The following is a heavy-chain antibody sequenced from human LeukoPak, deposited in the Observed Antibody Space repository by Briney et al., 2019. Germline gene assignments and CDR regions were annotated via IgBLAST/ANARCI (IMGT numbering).Heavy chain of an antibody. CDR1: GGSISSYY. D-gene: IGHD1-26*01. V-gene: IGHV4-59*08. CDR3: ARLVGTPGGFDY. CDR2: IYYSGST. Sequence: SETLSLTSTVSGGSISSYYWSWIRQPPGKGLEWIGYIYYSGSTNYNPSLKSRVTISVDTSKNQFSLKLSSVTAADTAAYYCARLVGTPGGFDYWGQGTLVTVSS. J-gene: IGHJ4*02.